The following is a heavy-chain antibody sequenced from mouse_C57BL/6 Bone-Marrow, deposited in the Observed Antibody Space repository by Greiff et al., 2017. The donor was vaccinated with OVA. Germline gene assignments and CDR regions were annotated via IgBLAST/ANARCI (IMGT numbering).Heavy chain of an antibody. CDR3: AREEYYGPFDC. J-gene: IGHJ2*01. D-gene: IGHD1-1*01. Sequence: QVQLKQSGPGLVAPSQSLSLTCTVSGFSLTSYAISWVRQPPGKGLEWLGVIWTGGGTNYNSAPKSRLSISNDNSKSQVFLKMNRLQTNDTARYDCAREEYYGPFDCWGQGTALTVSA. CDR1: GFSLTSYA. V-gene: IGHV2-9-1*01. CDR2: IWTGGGT.